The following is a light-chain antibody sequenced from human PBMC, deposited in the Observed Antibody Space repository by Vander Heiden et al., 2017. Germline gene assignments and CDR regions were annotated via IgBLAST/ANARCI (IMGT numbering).Light chain of an antibody. V-gene: IGKV3-11*01. Sequence: DIVLTQSPATLSLSPGERATLSCRASQSVSSYLAWFQQKPGQAPRLLIYDASKRATGIPARVSGSGSGTDFTLTISSLEPQEFAVYYCQQRSNWSLTFGGGTKVEIK. J-gene: IGKJ4*01. CDR2: DAS. CDR1: QSVSSY. CDR3: QQRSNWSLT.